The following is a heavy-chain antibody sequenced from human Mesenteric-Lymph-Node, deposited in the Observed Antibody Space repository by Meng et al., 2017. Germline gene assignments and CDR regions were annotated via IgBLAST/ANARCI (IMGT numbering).Heavy chain of an antibody. CDR1: GDSFNSPDYY. J-gene: IGHJ4*02. CDR2: IYHSGST. CDR3: ARGELLWDY. V-gene: IGHV4-30-4*01. Sequence: QVQLQESGPGLVKPSQTLSLTCTFSGDSFNSPDYYWSWIRQPPGKGLEWIGEIYHSGSTNYNPSLKSRVTISVDTSKNQFSLKLSSVTAADTAVYFCARGELLWDYWGQGTLVTVSS. D-gene: IGHD2-2*01.